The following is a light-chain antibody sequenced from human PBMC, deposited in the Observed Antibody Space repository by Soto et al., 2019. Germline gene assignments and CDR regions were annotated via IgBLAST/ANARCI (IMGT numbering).Light chain of an antibody. CDR2: EVS. CDR1: SSDVGSYNL. V-gene: IGLV2-14*02. CDR3: SAYTVSRTYV. Sequence: QSALTQPASVSGSPGQSITISCTGTSSDVGSYNLVSWYQQHPGKAPKLMIYEVSKRPSGVSNRFSGSKSGNTASLTISGLQGEDEADYYCSAYTVSRTYVFGTGTKVTVL. J-gene: IGLJ1*01.